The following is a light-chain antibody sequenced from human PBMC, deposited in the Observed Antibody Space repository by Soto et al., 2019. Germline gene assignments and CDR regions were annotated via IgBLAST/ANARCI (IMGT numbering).Light chain of an antibody. V-gene: IGLV1-47*01. CDR1: SSNIGSNC. Sequence: QSVLTQPPSASGTPGQRVTISCTGSSSNIGSNCVYWYQQLPGTAPKLLIYRNNQRPSGVPDRFSGSKSGTSASLAISGLRSEHEADYYCAAWDDSLSGPLYVFGTGTKLTVL. CDR3: AAWDDSLSGPLYV. J-gene: IGLJ1*01. CDR2: RNN.